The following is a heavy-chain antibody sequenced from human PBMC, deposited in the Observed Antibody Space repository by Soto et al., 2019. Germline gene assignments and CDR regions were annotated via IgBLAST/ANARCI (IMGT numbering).Heavy chain of an antibody. CDR1: GFSLSTSGVG. CDR2: IYWDDDK. Sequence: QITLKESGPTLVKPTETLTLTCTFSGFSLSTSGVGVGWIRQPPGKALEWLALIYWDDDKRYSPSLKSRLTFIKDTSKHQVVLTRTNMDPVDTATYYCARYCSGGSCSAMFYFDYWGQGTLVTVSS. V-gene: IGHV2-5*02. D-gene: IGHD2-15*01. CDR3: ARYCSGGSCSAMFYFDY. J-gene: IGHJ4*02.